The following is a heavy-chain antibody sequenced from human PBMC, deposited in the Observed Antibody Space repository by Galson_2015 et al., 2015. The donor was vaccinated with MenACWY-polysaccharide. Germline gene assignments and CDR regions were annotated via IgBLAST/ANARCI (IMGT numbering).Heavy chain of an antibody. CDR3: TRDLRFLEGPLDY. Sequence: SLRLSCAASGFTFGDYAMSWVRQAPGKGLEWVGFIRSKAYGGTTEYAASVKGRFTISRDDSKSIAYLQMNSLKTEDTAVYYCTRDLRFLEGPLDYWGQGTLVTVSS. CDR1: GFTFGDYA. J-gene: IGHJ4*02. V-gene: IGHV3-49*04. D-gene: IGHD3-3*01. CDR2: IRSKAYGGTT.